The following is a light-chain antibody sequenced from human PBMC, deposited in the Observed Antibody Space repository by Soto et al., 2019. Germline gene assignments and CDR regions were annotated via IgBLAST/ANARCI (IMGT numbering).Light chain of an antibody. J-gene: IGKJ4*01. CDR2: DTS. CDR1: QSVSRY. CDR3: QQRFSWPPT. Sequence: EIGLTQSPATLSLSPGDRATLSCRASQSVSRYLAWYQQKPGQAPRLLIHDTSPRATGVPDTFSGSGSGTEFTLTISSLEPEDSAMYYCQQRFSWPPTFGGGTDVEIK. V-gene: IGKV3-11*01.